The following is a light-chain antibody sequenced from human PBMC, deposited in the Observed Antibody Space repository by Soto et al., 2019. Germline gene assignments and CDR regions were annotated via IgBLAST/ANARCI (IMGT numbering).Light chain of an antibody. V-gene: IGKV3-20*01. CDR3: HHYGSSPYT. CDR1: QSVSSNY. J-gene: IGKJ2*01. CDR2: GAS. Sequence: EIVLTQSPGTLSLSPGERATLSCRASQSVSSNYLAWYQHKPGQAPRLLIYGASSRAAGIPDRFSGSGSGTDFTLTISRLEPEDFAVYYCHHYGSSPYTFGQGTKLEIK.